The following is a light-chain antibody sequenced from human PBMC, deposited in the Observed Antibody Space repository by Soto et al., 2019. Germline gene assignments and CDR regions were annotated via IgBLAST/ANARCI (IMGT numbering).Light chain of an antibody. CDR2: NQS. V-gene: IGLV1-47*01. J-gene: IGLJ3*02. CDR3: AVWDDTLHGWE. CDR1: RSNIGKNS. Sequence: QPVLTQPPSASGTPGQRVTISCSGSRSNIGKNSVYWFQQFPGTTPKLLIFNQSRRPSGIPERFSGPWSGTSVSLAISGLRFEDEADYYCAVWDDTLHGWEFGGGTKLTVL.